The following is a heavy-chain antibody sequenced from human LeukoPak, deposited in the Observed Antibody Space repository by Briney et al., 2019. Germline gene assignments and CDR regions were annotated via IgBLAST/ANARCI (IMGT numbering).Heavy chain of an antibody. V-gene: IGHV3-48*01. CDR3: VKDFGRNLGGPGY. CDR1: GFSFSTYS. D-gene: IGHD3-10*01. CDR2: ITSTSTT. Sequence: GGSLRLSCAASGFSFSTYSINWVRQAPGKGLEWVAYITSTSTTYYADSVKGRFTISRDNAKNSLYLQMNSLRAEDTAMYYCVKDFGRNLGGPGYWGRGTLVTVSS. J-gene: IGHJ4*02.